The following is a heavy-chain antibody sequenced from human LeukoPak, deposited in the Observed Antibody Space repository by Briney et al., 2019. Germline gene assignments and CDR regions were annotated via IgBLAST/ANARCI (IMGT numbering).Heavy chain of an antibody. CDR3: ARQYDSPFYYFDY. J-gene: IGHJ4*02. CDR1: GGSFSGYY. D-gene: IGHD3-22*01. V-gene: IGHV4-34*01. CDR2: IYYSGST. Sequence: SETLSLTCAVYGGSFSGYYWSWIRQPPGKGLEWIGSIYYSGSTYYNPSLKSRVTISVDTSKNQFSLKLSSVTAADTAVYYCARQYDSPFYYFDYWGQGTLVTVSS.